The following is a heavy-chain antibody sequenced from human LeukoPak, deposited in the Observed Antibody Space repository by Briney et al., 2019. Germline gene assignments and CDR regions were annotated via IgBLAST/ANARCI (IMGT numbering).Heavy chain of an antibody. CDR2: ISYDGSNK. V-gene: IGHV3-30*14. Sequence: PGGSLRLSCAASGFTFSSYAMHWVRQAPGKGLEWVAVISYDGSNKYYADSVKGRFTISRDNSKNTLYLQMNSLRAEDTAVYYCARGEERNYYDSSGPPFDYWGQGTLVTVSS. CDR1: GFTFSSYA. D-gene: IGHD3-22*01. J-gene: IGHJ4*02. CDR3: ARGEERNYYDSSGPPFDY.